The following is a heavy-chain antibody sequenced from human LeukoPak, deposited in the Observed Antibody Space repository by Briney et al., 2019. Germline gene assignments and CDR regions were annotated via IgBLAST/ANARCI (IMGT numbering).Heavy chain of an antibody. CDR1: GYTFTSYD. CDR2: MNPNSGNT. CDR3: ASYYDSSGYFLG. J-gene: IGHJ4*02. V-gene: IGHV1-8*01. D-gene: IGHD3-22*01. Sequence: ASVKVSCKASGYTFTSYDINWVRQATGQGLEWMGWMNPNSGNTGYAQKFQGRVTMTRNTSISTAYMELSSLRSEDTAVYYCASYYDSSGYFLGWGQGTLVTVSS.